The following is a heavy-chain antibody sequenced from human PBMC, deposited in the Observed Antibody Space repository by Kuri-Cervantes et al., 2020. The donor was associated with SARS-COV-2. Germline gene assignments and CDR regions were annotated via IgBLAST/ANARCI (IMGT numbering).Heavy chain of an antibody. CDR3: AKTTMVQGVIISGWIDY. D-gene: IGHD3-10*01. V-gene: IGHV3-23*01. J-gene: IGHJ4*02. Sequence: GESLKISCAASGFTFSSYAMSWVRQAPGKGLEWVSAISGSGGSTYYADSVKGRFTISRDNSKNTLYLQMYSLRAEDTAVYYCAKTTMVQGVIISGWIDYWGQGTLVTVSS. CDR2: ISGSGGST. CDR1: GFTFSSYA.